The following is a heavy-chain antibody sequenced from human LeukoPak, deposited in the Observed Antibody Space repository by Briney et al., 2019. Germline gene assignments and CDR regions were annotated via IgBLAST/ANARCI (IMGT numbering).Heavy chain of an antibody. CDR2: IKEDGSGK. CDR3: ARDPRSKGGDWGDFDY. J-gene: IGHJ4*02. Sequence: PGGSLRLSCAASGFTFSTYWMSWVRPAPGKGLEWVANIKEDGSGKYYVDSVKGRFTISRDNAKNSLYLQMNSLRAEDTAVYYCARDPRSKGGDWGDFDYWGQGTLVTVSS. V-gene: IGHV3-7*01. D-gene: IGHD2-21*02. CDR1: GFTFSTYW.